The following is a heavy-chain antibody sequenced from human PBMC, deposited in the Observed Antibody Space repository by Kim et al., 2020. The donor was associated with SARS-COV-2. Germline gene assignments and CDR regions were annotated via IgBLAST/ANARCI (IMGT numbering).Heavy chain of an antibody. Sequence: SETLSLTCPVSGGSITSGGYYWSWIRQHPGKGLEWIGYSYYSGTTYYNPSLKSRVTISVDTSKNQFSLKLSPVTDADTAVYYCARTPIQLSVVETFDYWGQRTLVTVSS. J-gene: IGHJ4*02. CDR3: ARTPIQLSVVETFDY. V-gene: IGHV4-31*03. D-gene: IGHD5-18*01. CDR1: GGSITSGGYY. CDR2: SYYSGTT.